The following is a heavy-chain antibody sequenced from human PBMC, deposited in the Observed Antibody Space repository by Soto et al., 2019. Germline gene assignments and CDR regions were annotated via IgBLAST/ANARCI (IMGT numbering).Heavy chain of an antibody. D-gene: IGHD3-22*01. Sequence: QVQLVESGAEVKKPGASVKVSCKASGYTFTNYGISWVRQAPGQGLEWMGWISGYNGNTKYAQKFQGRVTMTTDTPPNTDYMDLRSLRSDDTAVYYCARDREYYYDSSGNYYYHYGMDVWGQGTTVTVS. J-gene: IGHJ6*02. CDR1: GYTFTNYG. CDR3: ARDREYYYDSSGNYYYHYGMDV. CDR2: ISGYNGNT. V-gene: IGHV1-18*04.